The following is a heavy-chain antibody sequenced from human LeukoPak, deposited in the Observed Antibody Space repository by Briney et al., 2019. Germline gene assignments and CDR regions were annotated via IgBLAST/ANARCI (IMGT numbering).Heavy chain of an antibody. D-gene: IGHD6-19*01. Sequence: SQTLSLTCAISGDSVSNKNTAWNWIRQSPSRGLEWLGRTYYRSKWHNTYAASVKSRITINPDTSKNQFSLQLNSVTPEDTAVYYCARDTEGYSSGFSWGQGTLVTVSS. J-gene: IGHJ4*02. CDR2: TYYRSKWHN. CDR1: GDSVSNKNTA. CDR3: ARDTEGYSSGFS. V-gene: IGHV6-1*01.